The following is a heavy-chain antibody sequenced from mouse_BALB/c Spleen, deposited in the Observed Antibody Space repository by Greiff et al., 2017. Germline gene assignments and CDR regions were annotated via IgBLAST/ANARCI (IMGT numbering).Heavy chain of an antibody. V-gene: IGHV1-20*02. CDR1: GYAFTSYN. D-gene: IGHD2-12*01. CDR3: ARRMEDDDLAWFAY. CDR2: IDPYYGGT. Sequence: VQLQQSGPELVKPGASVKVSCKASGYAFTSYNMYWVKQSHGKSLEWIGYIDPYYGGTSYNQKFKGKATLTVDKSSSTAHMELRSLASEDSAVYYCARRMEDDDLAWFAYWGQGTLVTVSA. J-gene: IGHJ3*01.